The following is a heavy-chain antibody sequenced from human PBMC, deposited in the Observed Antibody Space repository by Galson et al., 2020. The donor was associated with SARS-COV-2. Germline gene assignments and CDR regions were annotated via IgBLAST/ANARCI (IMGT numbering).Heavy chain of an antibody. CDR3: AMVRGVIIIGWFDP. D-gene: IGHD3-10*01. V-gene: IGHV4-39*01. CDR2: IYYSGST. J-gene: IGHJ5*02. Sequence: SETLSLTCTVSGGSISSSSYYSGWIRQPPGKGLEWIGSIYYSGSTYYNPSLKSRVTISVDTSKNQFSLKLSSVTAADTAVYYCAMVRGVIIIGWFDPWGQGTLVTVSS. CDR1: GGSISSSSYY.